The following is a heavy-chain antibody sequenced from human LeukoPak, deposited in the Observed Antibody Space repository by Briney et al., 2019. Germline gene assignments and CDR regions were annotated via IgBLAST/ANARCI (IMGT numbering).Heavy chain of an antibody. J-gene: IGHJ4*02. CDR3: ARLRGLYSDTNRYQTALDC. Sequence: GGSLRLSCVASGFTFSSRDWMTWVRQAPGKGLQWVANIKQDGSEKYYVDSVKGRFTISRDNAKNSLYVQMNSLRAEDTAVYYCARLRGLYSDTNRYQTALDCWGQGTLVTVSS. CDR1: GFTFSSRDW. CDR2: IKQDGSEK. V-gene: IGHV3-7*01. D-gene: IGHD1-26*01.